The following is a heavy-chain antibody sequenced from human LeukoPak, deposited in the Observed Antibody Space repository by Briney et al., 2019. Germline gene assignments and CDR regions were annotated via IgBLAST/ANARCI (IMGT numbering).Heavy chain of an antibody. D-gene: IGHD3-3*01. V-gene: IGHV3-21*01. CDR3: ARGITIFGVVTKLDY. CDR2: ISSSGSYI. Sequence: GGSLRLSCAASGFTFSSYSMNWVRQAPGKGLEWVSSISSSGSYIYYADSVKGRFTISRDNAKNSLYLQMNSLRAEDTAVYYCARGITIFGVVTKLDYWGQGTLVTVSS. CDR1: GFTFSSYS. J-gene: IGHJ4*02.